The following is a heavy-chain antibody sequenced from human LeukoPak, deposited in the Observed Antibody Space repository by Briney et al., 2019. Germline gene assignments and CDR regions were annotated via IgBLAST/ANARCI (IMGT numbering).Heavy chain of an antibody. J-gene: IGHJ4*02. V-gene: IGHV5-51*01. Sequence: GESLKISCKGSGYSFTSYWIGWVRQMPGKGLEWMGIIHPGDSDTRYSPSFQGQVTISADKSISTAYLQWSSLKASDTAMYYCARVSYCSSTSCYFDYWGQGTLVTVSS. D-gene: IGHD2-2*01. CDR2: IHPGDSDT. CDR1: GYSFTSYW. CDR3: ARVSYCSSTSCYFDY.